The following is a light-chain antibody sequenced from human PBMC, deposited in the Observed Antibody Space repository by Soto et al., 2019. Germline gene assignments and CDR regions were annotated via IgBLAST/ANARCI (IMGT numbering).Light chain of an antibody. V-gene: IGKV3-11*01. CDR2: DVS. Sequence: IVLTHSPATLSLSPWEIATLSCRASQNISNYVIWYQQKPGQAPRLVIYDVSNRAAGIPARFSGSGSGTDFTLTISSLEPEDIAVYFCQQRSNWPRTFGQGTKVDIK. CDR1: QNISNY. J-gene: IGKJ1*01. CDR3: QQRSNWPRT.